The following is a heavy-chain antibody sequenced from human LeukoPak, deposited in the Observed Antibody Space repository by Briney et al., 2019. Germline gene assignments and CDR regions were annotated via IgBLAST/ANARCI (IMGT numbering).Heavy chain of an antibody. J-gene: IGHJ4*02. D-gene: IGHD3-22*01. CDR3: ARRADYYDSSGYYYASQHFDY. V-gene: IGHV3-7*03. CDR1: GFTFSSYW. CDR2: IKQDGSEK. Sequence: GGSLRLSCAASGFTFSSYWMSWVRQAPGKGLEWVANIKQDGSEKYHVDSVKGRFTISRDNAKNSLYLQMNSLRAEDTAVYYCARRADYYDSSGYYYASQHFDYWGQGTLVTVSS.